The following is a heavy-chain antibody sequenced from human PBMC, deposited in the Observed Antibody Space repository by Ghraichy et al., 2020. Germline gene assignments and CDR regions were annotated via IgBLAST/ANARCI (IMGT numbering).Heavy chain of an antibody. CDR2: INSDGSST. V-gene: IGHV3-74*01. J-gene: IGHJ4*02. CDR1: GFTFSTQW. Sequence: GESLNISCEASGFTFSTQWMHWVRQAPGKGLVWVSRINSDGSSTSYADSVKGRFTISSDNAKNTLYLQMNSLRAEDTAVYYCARDPPEWEVTFDYWGQGTLVTVSS. CDR3: ARDPPEWEVTFDY. D-gene: IGHD1-26*01.